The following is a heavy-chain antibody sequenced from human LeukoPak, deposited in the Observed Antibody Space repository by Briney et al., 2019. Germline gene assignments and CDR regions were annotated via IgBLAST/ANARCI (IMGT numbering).Heavy chain of an antibody. CDR2: MNPYSGNT. Sequence: GASEKVSCKASGYTFTSYDINWVRQATGQGLEWMGWMNPYSGNTGYVQEFQGRVTMTRDTSISTAYMELSSLRSDDTAVYFCARGSSGSLGRDYWGQGTLVTVSS. CDR1: GYTFTSYD. J-gene: IGHJ4*02. D-gene: IGHD1-26*01. CDR3: ARGSSGSLGRDY. V-gene: IGHV1-8*01.